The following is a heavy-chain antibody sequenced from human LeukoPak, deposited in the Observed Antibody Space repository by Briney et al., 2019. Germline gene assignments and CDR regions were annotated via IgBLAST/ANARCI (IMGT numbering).Heavy chain of an antibody. Sequence: PSETLSLTCTVSGGSISSSSYYWGWIRQLPGKGLEWIGSIYYSGSTYYNPSLKSRVTISVDTSKNQFSLKLSSVTAADTAVYYCARRHQVAPYELLYYFDYWGQGTLVTVSS. CDR2: IYYSGST. D-gene: IGHD3-22*01. V-gene: IGHV4-39*01. CDR1: GGSISSSSYY. CDR3: ARRHQVAPYELLYYFDY. J-gene: IGHJ4*02.